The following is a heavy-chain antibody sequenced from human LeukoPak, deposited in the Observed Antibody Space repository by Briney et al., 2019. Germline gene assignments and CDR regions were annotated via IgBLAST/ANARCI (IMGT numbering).Heavy chain of an antibody. CDR1: GYTFTNHW. CDR3: AFGASNWDQFDY. Sequence: GESPKISCKGSGYTFTNHWIAWVRQMPGKGLEWMGIIYPADSDTRYSPSFQGQVTISADKFVRTAYLQWSSLKASDTAMYYCAFGASNWDQFDYWGQGTLVTVSS. CDR2: IYPADSDT. J-gene: IGHJ4*02. V-gene: IGHV5-51*01. D-gene: IGHD7-27*01.